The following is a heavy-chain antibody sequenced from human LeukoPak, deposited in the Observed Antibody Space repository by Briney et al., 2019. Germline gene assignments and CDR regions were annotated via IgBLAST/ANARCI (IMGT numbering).Heavy chain of an antibody. CDR3: ARRYYDSSGYYHTFGY. CDR1: GGSISSGGYS. Sequence: TLSLTCAVSGGSISSGGYSWSWIRQPPGKGLEWIGYIYHSGSTYYNPSLKSRVTISVDRSKNQFSLKLSSVTAADTAVYYCARRYYDSSGYYHTFGYWGQGTLVTVSS. CDR2: IYHSGST. J-gene: IGHJ4*02. D-gene: IGHD3-22*01. V-gene: IGHV4-30-2*01.